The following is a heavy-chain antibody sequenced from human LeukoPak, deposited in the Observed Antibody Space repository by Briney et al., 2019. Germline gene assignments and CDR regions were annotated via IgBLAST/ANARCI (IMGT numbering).Heavy chain of an antibody. D-gene: IGHD5-18*01. Sequence: SETLSLTCTDSGGSISSSNFCWGWIRQPPRKGLEWIGTFCYTGNIYYSPSLKSRVTVSVDTSKNQFSLKVSSVTAADTAVYYCARINKGYSSYYYYMDVWDKGTTVTVSS. CDR3: ARINKGYSSYYYYMDV. J-gene: IGHJ6*03. CDR2: FCYTGNI. CDR1: GGSISSSNFC. V-gene: IGHV4-39*01.